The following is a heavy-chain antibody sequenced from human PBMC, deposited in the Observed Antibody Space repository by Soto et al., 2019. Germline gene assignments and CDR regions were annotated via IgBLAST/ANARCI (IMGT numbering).Heavy chain of an antibody. CDR3: ARSRFRNPYYYGSGSYMAHDY. D-gene: IGHD3-10*01. J-gene: IGHJ4*02. CDR1: GGSVSSYY. Sequence: SETLSLTCTVSGGSVSSYYWSWIRQPPGKGLEWIGYIYYSGSTNYNPSLKSRVTISVDTSKNQFSLKLSSVTAADTAVYYCARSRFRNPYYYGSGSYMAHDYWGQGTLVTVSS. CDR2: IYYSGST. V-gene: IGHV4-59*02.